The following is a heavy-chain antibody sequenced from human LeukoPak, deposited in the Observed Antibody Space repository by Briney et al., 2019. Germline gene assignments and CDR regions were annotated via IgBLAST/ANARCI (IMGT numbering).Heavy chain of an antibody. J-gene: IGHJ6*02. CDR1: GGIFSSHA. CDR3: ARIRTGTTYYYAMGV. V-gene: IGHV1-69*04. Sequence: ASVKVFCKASGGIFSSHAISWVRQAPGQGLEWMGRIIPRLDIAIYAQMFQGRVTITADKATTTAYMELTSLRSEDTAVYYCARIRTGTTYYYAMGVWGQGTTVTVSS. CDR2: IIPRLDIA. D-gene: IGHD1-1*01.